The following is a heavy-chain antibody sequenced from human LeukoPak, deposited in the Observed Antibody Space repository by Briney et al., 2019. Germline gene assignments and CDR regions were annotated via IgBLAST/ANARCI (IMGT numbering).Heavy chain of an antibody. CDR1: AGSLSGYY. D-gene: IGHD3-22*01. Sequence: SETLSLTCAVYAGSLSGYYWTWIRQPPGKGLEWIGEVNYSGGTNYNPSLKSRVTISVDTSKNQFSLKLTSVTAADTAVYYCARKSSGWFDYWGQGTLVTVSS. J-gene: IGHJ4*02. CDR3: ARKSSGWFDY. CDR2: VNYSGGT. V-gene: IGHV4-34*01.